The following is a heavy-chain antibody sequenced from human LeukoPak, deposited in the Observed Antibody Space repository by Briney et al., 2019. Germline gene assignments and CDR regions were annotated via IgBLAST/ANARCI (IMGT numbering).Heavy chain of an antibody. CDR3: AKGPRLVQMYYFDY. V-gene: IGHV3-23*01. CDR1: GFTFSSYA. D-gene: IGHD3-9*01. J-gene: IGHJ4*02. CDR2: ISGCGGST. Sequence: GALRLSCAASGFTFSSYAMSWVRQAPGKGLEWVSAISGCGGSTYYADSVKGRFTISRDNSKNTLYLQMNSLRAEDTAVYYCAKGPRLVQMYYFDYWGQGTLVTVSS.